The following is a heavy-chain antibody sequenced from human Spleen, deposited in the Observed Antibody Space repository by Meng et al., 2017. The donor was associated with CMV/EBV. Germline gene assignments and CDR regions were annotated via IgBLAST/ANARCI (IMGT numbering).Heavy chain of an antibody. J-gene: IGHJ6*02. CDR3: THLWFGTYYYGMDV. Sequence: GESLKISCTASGFTFGDYAMSWVRQAPGKGLEWVGFIRGEAYGGTTEYAASVKGRFTISRDDSKAYLQMNSLKTEDTAVYYCTHLWFGTYYYGMDVWGQGTTVTVSS. D-gene: IGHD3-10*01. V-gene: IGHV3-49*04. CDR1: GFTFGDYA. CDR2: IRGEAYGGTT.